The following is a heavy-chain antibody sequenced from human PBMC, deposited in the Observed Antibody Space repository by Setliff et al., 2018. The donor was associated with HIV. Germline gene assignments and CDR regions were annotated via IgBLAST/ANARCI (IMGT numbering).Heavy chain of an antibody. CDR2: TNSDGSST. Sequence: GGSLRLSCAASGFTFSRDWMLWVRQPPGKGLVWVARTNSDGSSTSHADSVKGRFIVSRDDSKNTLYLQMNSLTVEDTAVYYCAKDRVSDSGYNLDYWGRGTLVTVSS. V-gene: IGHV3-74*01. J-gene: IGHJ4*01. D-gene: IGHD5-12*01. CDR1: GFTFSRDW. CDR3: AKDRVSDSGYNLDY.